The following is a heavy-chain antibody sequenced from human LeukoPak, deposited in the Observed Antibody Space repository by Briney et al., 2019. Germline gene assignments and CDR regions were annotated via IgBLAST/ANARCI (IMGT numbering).Heavy chain of an antibody. CDR1: GFTFSTYI. D-gene: IGHD5-12*01. Sequence: GGSLRLSCAASGFTFSTYIMNWVRQAPGKGLEWVSYISSSSSIYYADSVKGRFTISRDNAKNSLYLQMNSLRAEDTAVYYCAREGKATDQADYFDYWGQGTLVTVSS. J-gene: IGHJ4*02. CDR3: AREGKATDQADYFDY. V-gene: IGHV3-48*04. CDR2: ISSSSSI.